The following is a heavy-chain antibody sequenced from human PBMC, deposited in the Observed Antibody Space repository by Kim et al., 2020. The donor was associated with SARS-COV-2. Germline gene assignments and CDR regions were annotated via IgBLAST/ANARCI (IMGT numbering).Heavy chain of an antibody. CDR1: GFTFSSYS. V-gene: IGHV3-21*01. CDR2: ISSSSSYI. J-gene: IGHJ4*02. CDR3: ARVRDIVVVPAAKGWDY. D-gene: IGHD2-2*01. Sequence: GGSLRLSCAASGFTFSSYSMNWVRQAPGKGLEWVSSISSSSSYIYYADSVKGRFTISRDNAKNSLYLQMNSLRAEDTAVYYCARVRDIVVVPAAKGWDYWGQGTLVTVSS.